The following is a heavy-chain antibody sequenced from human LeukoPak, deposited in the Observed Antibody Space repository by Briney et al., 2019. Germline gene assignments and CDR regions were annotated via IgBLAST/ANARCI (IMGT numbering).Heavy chain of an antibody. CDR3: ARASNYYDSSGYYYGPYYYGMDV. CDR2: IWYDGSSK. V-gene: IGHV3-33*01. Sequence: QSGGSLRLSCAASGFTFSSYGMHWVRQAPGKGLEWVAVIWYDGSSKYYADSVKGRFTISRDNSKNTLYLQMNSLRAEDTAVYYCARASNYYDSSGYYYGPYYYGMDVWGQGTTVTVSS. D-gene: IGHD3-22*01. J-gene: IGHJ6*02. CDR1: GFTFSSYG.